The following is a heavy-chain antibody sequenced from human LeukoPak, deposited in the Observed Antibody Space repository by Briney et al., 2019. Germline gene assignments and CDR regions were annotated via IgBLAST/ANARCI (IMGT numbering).Heavy chain of an antibody. D-gene: IGHD6-19*01. CDR3: ARWPGYSSGWYEGYFDY. Sequence: ASVKVSCKASGYTFTSHGISWVRQAPGQGLEWMGWISAYNGNTNYAQKLQGRVTMTTDTSTSTAYMELRSLRSDDTAVYYCARWPGYSSGWYEGYFDYWGQGTLVTVSS. CDR2: ISAYNGNT. CDR1: GYTFTSHG. J-gene: IGHJ4*02. V-gene: IGHV1-18*01.